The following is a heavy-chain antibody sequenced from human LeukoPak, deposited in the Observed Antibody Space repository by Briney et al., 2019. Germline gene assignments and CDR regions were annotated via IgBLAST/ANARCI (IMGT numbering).Heavy chain of an antibody. V-gene: IGHV4-39*01. CDR2: IYYSGST. Sequence: PSETLSLTCTVSGGSISSSSYYWGWIRQPPGKGLEWIGSIYYSGSTYYNPSLKSRVTISVDTSKNQFSLKLSSVTAADTAVYYCARQDIVVVPTSFDYWGQGTLVTVPS. J-gene: IGHJ4*02. CDR3: ARQDIVVVPTSFDY. D-gene: IGHD2-2*01. CDR1: GGSISSSSYY.